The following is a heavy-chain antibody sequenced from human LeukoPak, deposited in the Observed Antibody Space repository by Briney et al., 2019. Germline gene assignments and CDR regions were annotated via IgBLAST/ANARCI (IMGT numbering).Heavy chain of an antibody. V-gene: IGHV4-30-4*01. Sequence: SQTLSLTCAVSGDSLNIGDYYWSWIRQPPGKGLEWIGYIYYSGSTYYNPSLKSRVTISVDTSKNQFSLKLSSVTAADTAVYYCPTLYGGPNDAFDIWGQGTMVTVSS. CDR2: IYYSGST. CDR1: GDSLNIGDYY. CDR3: PTLYGGPNDAFDI. D-gene: IGHD4-23*01. J-gene: IGHJ3*02.